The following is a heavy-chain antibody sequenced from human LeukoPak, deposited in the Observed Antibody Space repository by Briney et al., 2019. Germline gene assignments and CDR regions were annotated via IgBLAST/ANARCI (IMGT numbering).Heavy chain of an antibody. CDR2: INHSGST. J-gene: IGHJ6*02. V-gene: IGHV4-34*01. D-gene: IGHD6-19*01. Sequence: PSETLSLTCAVYGGSFSGYYWSWIRQPPGKGLEWIGEINHSGSTNYNPSLKSRVTISVDTSKNQCSLKLSSVTAADTAVYYCARGLRANSVAVAAYYYGMDVWGQGTTVTVSS. CDR1: GGSFSGYY. CDR3: ARGLRANSVAVAAYYYGMDV.